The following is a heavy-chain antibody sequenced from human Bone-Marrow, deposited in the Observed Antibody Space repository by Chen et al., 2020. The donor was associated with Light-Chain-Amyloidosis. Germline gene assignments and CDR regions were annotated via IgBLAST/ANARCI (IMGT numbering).Heavy chain of an antibody. CDR1: GFTFSSYG. Sequence: VQLVESGGGLVQPGGSLRLSCAASGFTFSSYGIHWVRQAPGKGLEWVAFIRYDGSNKYYADSVKGRFTISRDNSKNTLYLQMNSLRAEDTAVYYCARAYCSGDSCPNSLGYWGQGTLVTVSS. J-gene: IGHJ4*02. D-gene: IGHD2-15*01. CDR2: IRYDGSNK. CDR3: ARAYCSGDSCPNSLGY. V-gene: IGHV3-30*02.